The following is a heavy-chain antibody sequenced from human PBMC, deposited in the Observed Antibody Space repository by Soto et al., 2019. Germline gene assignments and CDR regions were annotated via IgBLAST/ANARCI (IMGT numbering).Heavy chain of an antibody. D-gene: IGHD1-1*01. Sequence: QEQLVESGGGVVQPGKSLRLSYAASGFTFSYYPMHWVRQAPGKGLEWVAVISSDGNNKYYADSVTGRFTISRDDSKSMLYLQMNSLRSDDTGVYYCARVRATTVAYFFHYGMDVWGQGTTVTVSS. J-gene: IGHJ6*02. CDR3: ARVRATTVAYFFHYGMDV. CDR2: ISSDGNNK. V-gene: IGHV3-30-3*01. CDR1: GFTFSYYP.